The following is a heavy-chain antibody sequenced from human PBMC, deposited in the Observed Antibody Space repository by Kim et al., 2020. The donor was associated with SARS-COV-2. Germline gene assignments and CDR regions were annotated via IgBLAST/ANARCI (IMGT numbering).Heavy chain of an antibody. Sequence: SETLSLTCTVSGGSISSGGYYWSWIRQHPGKGLEWIGYIYYSGSTYYNPSLKSRVTISVDTSKNQFSLKLSSVTAADTAVYYCARAAKGYWYFDYWGQGTLVTVSS. D-gene: IGHD1-26*01. J-gene: IGHJ4*02. CDR2: IYYSGST. CDR3: ARAAKGYWYFDY. V-gene: IGHV4-31*03. CDR1: GGSISSGGYY.